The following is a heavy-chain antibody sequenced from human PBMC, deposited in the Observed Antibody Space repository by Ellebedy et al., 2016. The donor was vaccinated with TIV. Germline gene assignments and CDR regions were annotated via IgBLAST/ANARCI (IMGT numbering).Heavy chain of an antibody. J-gene: IGHJ5*02. CDR2: ISGRGEST. Sequence: GESLTISCATSGFIFSDYAISSVRQPPGKGLEWVSTISGRGESTFAADSVKGRFTISRDFSKGTVYLHMNSLRVEDTAVYFCATRGHSIGWFADWGQGTLVTVSS. V-gene: IGHV3-23*01. D-gene: IGHD3-22*01. CDR3: ATRGHSIGWFAD. CDR1: GFIFSDYA.